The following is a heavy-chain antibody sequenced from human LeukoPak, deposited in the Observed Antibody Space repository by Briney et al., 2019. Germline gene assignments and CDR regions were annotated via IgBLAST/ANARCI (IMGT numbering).Heavy chain of an antibody. V-gene: IGHV3-11*04. CDR2: ISISGTTI. Sequence: GVSLRLSCAASGFTFTDFYMSWIRQAPGKGLEWVSYISISGTTIYYADSVKGRFTISRDNSKNTLYLQMNSLRAEDAAVYYCANELRYSSHGGWGQGTLVTVSS. CDR1: GFTFTDFY. CDR3: ANELRYSSHGG. D-gene: IGHD6-13*01. J-gene: IGHJ4*02.